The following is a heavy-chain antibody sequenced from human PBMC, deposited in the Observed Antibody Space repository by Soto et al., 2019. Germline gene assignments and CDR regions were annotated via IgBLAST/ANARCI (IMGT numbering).Heavy chain of an antibody. V-gene: IGHV4-39*01. D-gene: IGHD3-22*01. Sequence: PSETLSLTCTVSGGSISSSSYFWGWILHPPGKGLEWIGSIYHSGSTSDNPSLRSRVTISVDTSKNQFSLKLSSVTAADTAVYFCARHAGYSSGRRWFDPRGQGTLVTVSS. CDR3: ARHAGYSSGRRWFDP. CDR2: IYHSGST. J-gene: IGHJ5*02. CDR1: GGSISSSSYF.